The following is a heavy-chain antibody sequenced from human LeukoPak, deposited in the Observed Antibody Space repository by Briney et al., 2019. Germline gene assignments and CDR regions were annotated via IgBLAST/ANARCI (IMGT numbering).Heavy chain of an antibody. J-gene: IGHJ6*03. CDR2: INPNSGGT. D-gene: IGHD3-10*01. CDR1: GYTFTGYY. Sequence: GASVKVSCKASGYTFTGYYMHWVRQAPGQGLEWMGWINPNSGGTNYAQKFQGRVTMTRDTSISTAYMELSRLRSDDTAVYYCARDSGSGGEDYMDVWGKGTTVTVSS. V-gene: IGHV1-2*02. CDR3: ARDSGSGGEDYMDV.